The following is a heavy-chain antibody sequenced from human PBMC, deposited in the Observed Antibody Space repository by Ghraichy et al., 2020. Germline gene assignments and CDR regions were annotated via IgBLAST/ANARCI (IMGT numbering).Heavy chain of an antibody. CDR3: AKGNSNHYYEY. CDR1: GFTFGSYA. D-gene: IGHD2/OR15-2a*01. V-gene: IGHV3-23*01. Sequence: GGSLRLSCAASGFTFGSYAMTWVRQAPGKGLEWVSSITAGGGGTYYADSVRGRFTISRDNSKNMLYLDVNSLRAEDTARYYCAKGNSNHYYEYWGQGTLVTVSS. J-gene: IGHJ4*02. CDR2: ITAGGGGT.